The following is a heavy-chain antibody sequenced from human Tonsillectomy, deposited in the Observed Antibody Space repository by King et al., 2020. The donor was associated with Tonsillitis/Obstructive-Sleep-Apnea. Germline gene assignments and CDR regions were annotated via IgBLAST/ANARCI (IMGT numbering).Heavy chain of an antibody. V-gene: IGHV5-51*03. Sequence: QLVQSGAEVKKPGESLKISCKGSGYSFTSYWIGWVRQMPGKGLEWMGIIYPGDSDTRYGPSFQGPVTISADKSLSTAYLQRRSLKASDTAMYYCAREEGGEGDYDRRSVFDYWGQGTLVTVSS. D-gene: IGHD3-22*01. CDR1: GYSFTSYW. CDR2: IYPGDSDT. J-gene: IGHJ4*02. CDR3: AREEGGEGDYDRRSVFDY.